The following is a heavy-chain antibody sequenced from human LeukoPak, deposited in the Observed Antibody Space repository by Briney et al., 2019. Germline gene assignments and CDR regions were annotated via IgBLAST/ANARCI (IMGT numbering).Heavy chain of an antibody. CDR2: IIPILDFS. V-gene: IGHV1-69*04. CDR3: ATDRWEEQRLLYYFDS. CDR1: GGTLRTYG. Sequence: GSAVQVSCKASGGTLRTYGFSWVRQAPRQGLEWMGRIIPILDFSNYAQNFQGRVTITAVKVTNTVYLELSSLRSEDTAVFYCATDRWEEQRLLYYFDSWGQGTQVTVSS. D-gene: IGHD1-26*01. J-gene: IGHJ4*02.